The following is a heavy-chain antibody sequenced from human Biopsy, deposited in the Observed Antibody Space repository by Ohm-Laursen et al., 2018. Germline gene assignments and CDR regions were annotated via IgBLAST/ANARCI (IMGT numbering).Heavy chain of an antibody. CDR3: ARGGSGSGYYGMDV. Sequence: SVKVSCKASGDTFNKYGIFWVRQAPGQGLEWMGRIIPIVDIVNYAQRFQGRVTMTADRSTSTAYLDLSSLISEDTAVYYCARGGSGSGYYGMDVWGQGTTVTVSS. D-gene: IGHD3-10*01. V-gene: IGHV1-69*04. CDR1: GDTFNKYG. J-gene: IGHJ6*02. CDR2: IIPIVDIV.